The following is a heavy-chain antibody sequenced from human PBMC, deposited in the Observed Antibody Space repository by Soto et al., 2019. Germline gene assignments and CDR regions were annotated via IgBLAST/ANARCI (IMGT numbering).Heavy chain of an antibody. J-gene: IGHJ4*02. CDR2: SSGSGGST. D-gene: IGHD1-26*01. V-gene: IGHV3-23*01. CDR1: GFTFRSYA. Sequence: GGSLRLSCAASGFTFRSYAMSWVRQAPGKGLEWVSASSGSGGSTDYADSVKGRFTISRDNSKNTLYLQMNSLSAEDTVVYYCAKEKLDFYFDYWGQGTLVTVSS. CDR3: AKEKLDFYFDY.